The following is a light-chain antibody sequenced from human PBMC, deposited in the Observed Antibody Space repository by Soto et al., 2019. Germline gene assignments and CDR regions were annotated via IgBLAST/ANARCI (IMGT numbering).Light chain of an antibody. Sequence: EIVMTQSPATLSVSPGERATLSCSASQSVRSNLAWYQQKPGQAPRLLIYGASTSVSGIPARFSGSGSGTDFTLSISTLQSEDFAVYDYQQYNNWPPITSGQGTRVEIK. V-gene: IGKV3-15*01. CDR3: QQYNNWPPIT. J-gene: IGKJ5*01. CDR2: GAS. CDR1: QSVRSN.